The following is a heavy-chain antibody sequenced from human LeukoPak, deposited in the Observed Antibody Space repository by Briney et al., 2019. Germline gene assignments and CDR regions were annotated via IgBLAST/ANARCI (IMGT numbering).Heavy chain of an antibody. Sequence: GGSLRLSCAASGFTVSSNYMSWVRQAPGKGLEWVSVIYSGGSTHYADSVKGRFTISRDNSKNTLYLQMNSLRAEDTAVYYCARGSGYSDYVIHFDYWGQGTLVTVSS. J-gene: IGHJ4*02. CDR2: IYSGGST. D-gene: IGHD4-11*01. CDR1: GFTVSSNY. CDR3: ARGSGYSDYVIHFDY. V-gene: IGHV3-53*01.